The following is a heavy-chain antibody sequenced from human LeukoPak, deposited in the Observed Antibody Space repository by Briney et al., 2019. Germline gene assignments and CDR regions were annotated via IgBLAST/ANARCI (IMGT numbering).Heavy chain of an antibody. CDR1: GYTFSTYW. CDR3: ARRPWEVRALGWFGP. V-gene: IGHV5-51*01. Sequence: GESLKISCKGSGYTFSTYWIVWVRQKPGKGLEWMGIINPDDSDTRYSPSFEGQVTISADKSISTAYLQWSSLKASDTAIYYCARRPWEVRALGWFGPWGQGTLVTVSS. D-gene: IGHD1-26*01. CDR2: INPDDSDT. J-gene: IGHJ5*02.